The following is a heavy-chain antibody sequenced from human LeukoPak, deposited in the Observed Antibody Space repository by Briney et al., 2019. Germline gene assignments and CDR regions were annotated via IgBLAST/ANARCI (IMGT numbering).Heavy chain of an antibody. CDR3: ARFWSGEHVDY. CDR2: IYFSGST. Sequence: SETLSLTCTVSGDSISSGGYYWSWIRQHPGKGLEWIGYIYFSGSTYYNPSLESRVTLSVDTSKNQFSLKLSSVTAADTAVYYCARFWSGEHVDYWGQGTLVTVSS. CDR1: GDSISSGGYY. V-gene: IGHV4-31*03. J-gene: IGHJ4*02. D-gene: IGHD3-3*01.